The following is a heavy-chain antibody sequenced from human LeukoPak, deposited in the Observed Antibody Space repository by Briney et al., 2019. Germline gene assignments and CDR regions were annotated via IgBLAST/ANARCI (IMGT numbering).Heavy chain of an antibody. Sequence: ASVKVSCKASGGTFSSYAISWVRQAPGQGLEWMGGIIPIFGTANYAQKFQGRVTITADESTSTAYMELSSLRSEDTAVYYCARDLGANGTLGLTDWFDPWGQGTLVTVSS. J-gene: IGHJ5*02. D-gene: IGHD3-16*01. CDR3: ARDLGANGTLGLTDWFDP. CDR2: IIPIFGTA. V-gene: IGHV1-69*13. CDR1: GGTFSSYA.